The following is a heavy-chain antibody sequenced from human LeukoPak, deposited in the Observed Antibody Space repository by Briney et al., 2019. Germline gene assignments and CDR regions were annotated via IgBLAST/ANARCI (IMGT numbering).Heavy chain of an antibody. Sequence: ASVNVSCKASGYTVTSYYMHWVRQAPGQGLEWMGILNPSGGSSSYAQKFQGRATLTRATSTSTVYMELNSLRAEDTAVYYCAKQLGYCSDGSCYFPYWGQGTLVTVSS. D-gene: IGHD2-15*01. J-gene: IGHJ4*02. CDR3: AKQLGYCSDGSCYFPY. CDR2: LNPSGGSS. V-gene: IGHV1-46*01. CDR1: GYTVTSYY.